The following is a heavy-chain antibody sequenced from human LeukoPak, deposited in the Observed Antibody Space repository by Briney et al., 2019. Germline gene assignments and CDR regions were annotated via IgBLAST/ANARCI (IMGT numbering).Heavy chain of an antibody. CDR2: ISSSSSYI. D-gene: IGHD3-10*01. V-gene: IGHV3-21*01. J-gene: IGHJ4*02. CDR1: GFTFSSYS. CDR3: ASVRVAGTGY. Sequence: GGSLRLSCAASGFTFSSYSMNWVRQAPGKGLEWVSSISSSSSYIYYADSVKGRFTISRDNAKNSLYLQMNSLRAKDTAVYYCASVRVAGTGYWGQGTLVTVSS.